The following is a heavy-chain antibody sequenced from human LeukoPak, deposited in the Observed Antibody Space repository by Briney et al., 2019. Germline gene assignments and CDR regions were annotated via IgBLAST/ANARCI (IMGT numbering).Heavy chain of an antibody. V-gene: IGHV3-7*01. CDR3: AREGYGGDSMGLDY. CDR2: IMVDGSEE. CDR1: GFTFSRYW. J-gene: IGHJ4*02. Sequence: GGSLRLSCAASGFTFSRYWMSWVRLAPGKGLEWVANIMVDGSEEHYVDSVKGRFTISRDNAENSLYLQMYSLRAEDTAVYYCAREGYGGDSMGLDYWGQGTLVTVSS. D-gene: IGHD2-21*02.